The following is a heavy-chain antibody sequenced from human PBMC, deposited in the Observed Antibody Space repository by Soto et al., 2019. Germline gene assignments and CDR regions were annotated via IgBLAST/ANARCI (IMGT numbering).Heavy chain of an antibody. CDR1: GGSIYTYY. D-gene: IGHD2-2*01. CDR2: ISDGGST. Sequence: SETLALTCNVSGGSIYTYYCNGIRQSPGKGLEWTGYISDGGSTNYNPSIKGRGTISVDTSKQQVSLKLSSVTAADTARYFCAGYCSSSTCPEDHFFALELWGQGTTGNAS. V-gene: IGHV4-59*01. CDR3: AGYCSSSTCPEDHFFALEL. J-gene: IGHJ6*02.